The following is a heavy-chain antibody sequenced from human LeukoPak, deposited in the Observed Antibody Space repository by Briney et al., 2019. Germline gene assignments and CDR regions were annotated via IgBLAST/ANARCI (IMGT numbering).Heavy chain of an antibody. CDR2: ICPDDSDT. V-gene: IGHV5-51*01. D-gene: IGHD5-18*01. Sequence: GESLKISCKGSGYRFTSYWIGWVRQMPGKGLEWMGIICPDDSDTRYSPSFQGQVTISADKSITTAYLQWSSLKASDTAMYYCARRSGYSYDYGGNWFGPWGQGTLVTVSS. CDR1: GYRFTSYW. CDR3: ARRSGYSYDYGGNWFGP. J-gene: IGHJ5*02.